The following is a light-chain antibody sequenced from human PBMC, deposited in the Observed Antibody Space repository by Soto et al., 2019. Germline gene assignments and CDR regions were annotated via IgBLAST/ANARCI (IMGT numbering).Light chain of an antibody. V-gene: IGKV3-15*01. Sequence: EIVMTQSPATLSVSPGGRVTLSCRASQSVGSDLAWYQQKPGQAPRLLIYAASARATGIPARFSGSGSGTDFTLTISSLQSEDFALYYCQHYNNWPPEYTFGQGTKLEIK. CDR3: QHYNNWPPEYT. CDR2: AAS. CDR1: QSVGSD. J-gene: IGKJ2*01.